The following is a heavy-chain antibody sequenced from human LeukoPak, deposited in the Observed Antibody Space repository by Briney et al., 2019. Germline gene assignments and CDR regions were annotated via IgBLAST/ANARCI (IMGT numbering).Heavy chain of an antibody. Sequence: ASVKVSCKASGGTFSSYAISWVRQAPGQGLEWMGGIIPIFGTANYAQKFQGRVTITTDESTSTAYMELSSLRSEDTAVYYCARGKSYGGNSLSPSALDYWGQGTLVTVSS. J-gene: IGHJ4*02. CDR2: IIPIFGTA. CDR3: ARGKSYGGNSLSPSALDY. V-gene: IGHV1-69*05. CDR1: GGTFSSYA. D-gene: IGHD4-23*01.